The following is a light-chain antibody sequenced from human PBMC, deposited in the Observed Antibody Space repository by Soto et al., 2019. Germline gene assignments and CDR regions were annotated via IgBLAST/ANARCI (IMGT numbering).Light chain of an antibody. CDR1: SSDVGGYDL. J-gene: IGLJ3*02. CDR2: EGS. V-gene: IGLV2-23*01. Sequence: QSALTQPASVSGSPGQSITISCTGTSSDVGGYDLVSWYQQHPGKAPKLIIYEGSKRPSGISNRFSDSKSGNTASLIISGLQGDDEGDYYCCAYVSSNTLLFGGGTKVTVL. CDR3: CAYVSSNTLL.